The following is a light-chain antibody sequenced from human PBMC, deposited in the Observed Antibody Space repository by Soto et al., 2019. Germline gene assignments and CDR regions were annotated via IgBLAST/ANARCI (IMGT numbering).Light chain of an antibody. CDR3: QQRSSLPLT. Sequence: EIVLTQSPATLSLSPGERATLSCRASQSVSSYLAWYQQKRGQAPRLLIYDTSNRATGIPARFSGSGSGTDFSLTISSLEPEDFAVYYRQQRSSLPLTFGGGTKVEIK. J-gene: IGKJ4*01. CDR1: QSVSSY. CDR2: DTS. V-gene: IGKV3-11*01.